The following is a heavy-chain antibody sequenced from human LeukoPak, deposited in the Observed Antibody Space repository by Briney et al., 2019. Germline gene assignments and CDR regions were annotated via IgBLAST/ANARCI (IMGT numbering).Heavy chain of an antibody. CDR3: ARGGTEFVAVTAVNWCDP. D-gene: IGHD6-19*01. J-gene: IGHJ5*02. Sequence: SQTLSLTCTVSGGSISSIYWAWNRHPPGKELEWIGYISYSGRTSYNTSLARRVTISADTSTNQFSLRLTSVTAADTAVYYCARGGTEFVAVTAVNWCDPWGQGTLVTVST. V-gene: IGHV4-59*08. CDR2: ISYSGRT. CDR1: GGSISSIY.